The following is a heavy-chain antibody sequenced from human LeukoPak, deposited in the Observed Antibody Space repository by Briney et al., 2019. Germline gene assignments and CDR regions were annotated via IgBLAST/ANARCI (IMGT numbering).Heavy chain of an antibody. J-gene: IGHJ5*02. CDR2: INHSGST. Sequence: SETLSLTCAVYGGSFSGYYWSWIRQPPGKGLEWIGEINHSGSTNYNPSLKSRVTISVDTSKNQFSLKLSSVTAADTAVYYRARLPFDPWGQGTLVTVSS. CDR3: ARLPFDP. V-gene: IGHV4-34*01. CDR1: GGSFSGYY.